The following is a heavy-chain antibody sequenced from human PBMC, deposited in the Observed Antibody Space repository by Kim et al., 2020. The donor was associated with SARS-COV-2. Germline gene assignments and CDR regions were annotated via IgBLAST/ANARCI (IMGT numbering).Heavy chain of an antibody. Sequence: ADTVKGRFSIPRDNPKNTVYLQMNSLRAEDTAVYYCARGVEGVLNWFDPWGQGTLVTVSS. CDR3: ARGVEGVLNWFDP. D-gene: IGHD3-10*01. V-gene: IGHV3-53*01. J-gene: IGHJ5*02.